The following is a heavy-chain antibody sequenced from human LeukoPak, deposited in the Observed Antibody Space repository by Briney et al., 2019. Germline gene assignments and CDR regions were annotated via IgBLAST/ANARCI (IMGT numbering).Heavy chain of an antibody. J-gene: IGHJ4*02. CDR2: ISYDGSNK. D-gene: IGHD3-10*01. CDR3: ARVLLWFGELLYHPVDY. V-gene: IGHV3-30*19. CDR1: GFTFSGYD. Sequence: GGSLRLSCAASGFTFSGYDMHWVRQAPGKGLEWVAVISYDGSNKYYADSVKGRFTISRDNSKNTLYLQMNSLRAEDTAVYYCARVLLWFGELLYHPVDYWGQGTLVTVSS.